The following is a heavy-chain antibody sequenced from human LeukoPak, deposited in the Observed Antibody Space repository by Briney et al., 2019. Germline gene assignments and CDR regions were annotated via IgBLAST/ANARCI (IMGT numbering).Heavy chain of an antibody. Sequence: GGSLRLSCAASGFTFSSYWMSWVRQAPGKGLEWVASIKQDESEKYYVDSVKGRYTISRDNAKNSLYLQMNSLRAEDTAVYYCVRGGTSGWDWYFDLWGRGTLVTVSS. CDR3: VRGGTSGWDWYFDL. J-gene: IGHJ2*01. D-gene: IGHD6-19*01. CDR1: GFTFSSYW. CDR2: IKQDESEK. V-gene: IGHV3-7*01.